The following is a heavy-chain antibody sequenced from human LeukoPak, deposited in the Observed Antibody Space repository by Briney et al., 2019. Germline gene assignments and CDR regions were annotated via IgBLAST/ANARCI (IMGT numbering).Heavy chain of an antibody. CDR2: IWYDGSNK. CDR3: AKADGQLWSSHFDY. V-gene: IGHV3-30*02. D-gene: IGHD5-18*01. J-gene: IGHJ4*02. Sequence: SGGSPRLSCAASGFTFSSYGMHWVRQAPGKGLEWVAFIWYDGSNKYYADSVRGRFTISRDNSKNTLYLQMSSLTPEDTAVYYCAKADGQLWSSHFDYWGQGTLVTVSS. CDR1: GFTFSSYG.